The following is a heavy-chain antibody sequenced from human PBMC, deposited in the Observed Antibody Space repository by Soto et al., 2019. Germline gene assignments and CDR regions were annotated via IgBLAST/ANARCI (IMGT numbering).Heavy chain of an antibody. Sequence: EVQLLESGGGLVQPGGSLRLSCAASGFTFSSYAMSWVRQAPGKGLEWVSAISGSGGSTYYADSVKGRFTISRDNSKNTLYLQMNSLRAEDTAVYYCAKDRGDYYDSSGYPYDAFHIWGQGTMVTVSS. CDR1: GFTFSSYA. V-gene: IGHV3-23*01. CDR2: ISGSGGST. CDR3: AKDRGDYYDSSGYPYDAFHI. D-gene: IGHD3-22*01. J-gene: IGHJ3*02.